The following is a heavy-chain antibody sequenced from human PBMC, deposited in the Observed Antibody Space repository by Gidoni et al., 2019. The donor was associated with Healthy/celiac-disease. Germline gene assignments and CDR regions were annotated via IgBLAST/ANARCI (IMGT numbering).Heavy chain of an antibody. CDR2: INPNSGGT. D-gene: IGHD6-19*01. Sequence: QVQLVQSGAEVKKPGASVTVSCKASGYTFTGYYMHWVRQAPGQGLAWMGWINPNSGGTNYAQKFQGRVTMTRDTSISTAYMELSRLRSDDTAVYYCARSSIAVAGTCADYWGQGTLVTVSS. J-gene: IGHJ4*02. V-gene: IGHV1-2*02. CDR1: GYTFTGYY. CDR3: ARSSIAVAGTCADY.